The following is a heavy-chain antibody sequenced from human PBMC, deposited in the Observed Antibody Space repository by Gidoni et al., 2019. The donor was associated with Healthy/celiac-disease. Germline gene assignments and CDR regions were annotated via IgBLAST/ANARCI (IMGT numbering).Heavy chain of an antibody. V-gene: IGHV4-4*02. CDR3: AREGSYYYDSSGRGGAFDI. CDR2: IYHSGST. D-gene: IGHD3-22*01. J-gene: IGHJ3*02. CDR1: GGSISRSNW. Sequence: QVQLQESGPGLVQPSGTLSLTCAGSGGSISRSNWWSWVRQPPGKGLEWIGEIYHSGSTNYNPSLKSRVTISVDKSKNQFSLKLSSVTAADTAVYYCAREGSYYYDSSGRGGAFDIWGQGTMVTVSS.